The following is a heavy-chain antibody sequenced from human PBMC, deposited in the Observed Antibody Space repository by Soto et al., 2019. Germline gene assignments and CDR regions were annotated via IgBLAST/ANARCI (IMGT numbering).Heavy chain of an antibody. CDR1: ARSFSGYY. CDR2: VIHTGRT. Sequence: SETLSLTCTVYARSFSGYYWSWIRQPPGKGLEWIGEVIHTGRTNYNPSLENRVTISLDTSKNQFSLNLTSVTAADTAIYYCVRDRALDSSGHWFDTWGQGTLVTVSS. CDR3: VRDRALDSSGHWFDT. V-gene: IGHV4-34*09. D-gene: IGHD3-22*01. J-gene: IGHJ5*02.